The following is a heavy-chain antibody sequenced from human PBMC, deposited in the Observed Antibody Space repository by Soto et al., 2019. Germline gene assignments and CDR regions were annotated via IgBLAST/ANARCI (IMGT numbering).Heavy chain of an antibody. J-gene: IGHJ6*02. Sequence: QVQLVQSGAEVKKPGASVKVSCKASGYTFTSYGISWVRQAPGQGLEWMGWISAYNGNTNYAQKLQGRVNMTTETTPSTAQIELRRMRSDDTAVYYCARGGYYDFWSGYPYYYYYYGMDVWGQGTTVTVSS. CDR2: ISAYNGNT. D-gene: IGHD3-3*01. CDR1: GYTFTSYG. V-gene: IGHV1-18*01. CDR3: ARGGYYDFWSGYPYYYYYYGMDV.